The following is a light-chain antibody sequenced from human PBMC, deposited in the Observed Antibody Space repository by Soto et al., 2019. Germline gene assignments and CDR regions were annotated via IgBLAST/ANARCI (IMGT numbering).Light chain of an antibody. J-gene: IGKJ1*01. CDR2: DAS. V-gene: IGKV3-11*01. CDR1: QSVSTY. Sequence: EIVLTQSPATLSLSPGERATLSCRASQSVSTYLAWYQQKPGQAPRLLISDASKRATGIPVRFSSSGSGTDFSLTITSLEPEDFGVDYCQQRSDWPPTWTFGQGAKVDIK. CDR3: QQRSDWPPTWT.